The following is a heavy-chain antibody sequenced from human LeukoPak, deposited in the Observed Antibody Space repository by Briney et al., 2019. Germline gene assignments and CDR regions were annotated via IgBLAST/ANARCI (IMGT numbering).Heavy chain of an antibody. D-gene: IGHD6-19*01. J-gene: IGHJ4*02. CDR1: GYTFTSYG. CDR3: ARDSSGWYPKSFDY. CDR2: ISAYNGNT. Sequence: ASVTVSCKASGYTFTSYGISWVRQAPGQGLEWMGWISAYNGNTNYAQKLQGRVTMTTDTSTSTAYMELRSLRSDDTAVYYCARDSSGWYPKSFDYWGQGTLVTVSS. V-gene: IGHV1-18*01.